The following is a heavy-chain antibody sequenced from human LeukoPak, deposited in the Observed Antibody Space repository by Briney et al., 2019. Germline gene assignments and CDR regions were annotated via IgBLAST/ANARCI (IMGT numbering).Heavy chain of an antibody. CDR1: GGSVSSGSYY. CDR3: ALGIIDYYYGMDV. Sequence: SETLSLTCTVSGGSVSSGSYYWSWIRQPPGKGLEWIGYIYYSGSTNYNPSLKSRVTISVDTSKNQFSLKLSSVTAADTAVYYCALGIIDYYYGMDVWGQETTVTVSS. V-gene: IGHV4-61*01. J-gene: IGHJ6*02. CDR2: IYYSGST. D-gene: IGHD7-27*01.